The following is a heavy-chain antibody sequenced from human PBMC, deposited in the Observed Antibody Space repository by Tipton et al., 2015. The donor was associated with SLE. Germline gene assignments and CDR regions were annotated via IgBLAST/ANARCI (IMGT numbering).Heavy chain of an antibody. Sequence: QLVQSGAEMKKPGESLKISCKTSGYSFNSYWVGWVRQMPGKGLEWMGIVYPADSDTRYSPSFQGQVTISADQSINTAYLQWDSLKASDTAIYYCARLSSSWFYWGQGTLVTVSS. CDR1: GYSFNSYW. CDR2: VYPADSDT. V-gene: IGHV5-51*03. J-gene: IGHJ4*02. CDR3: ARLSSSWFY. D-gene: IGHD6-13*01.